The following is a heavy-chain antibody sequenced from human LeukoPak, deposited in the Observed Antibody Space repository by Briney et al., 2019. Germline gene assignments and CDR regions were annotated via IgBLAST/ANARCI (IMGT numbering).Heavy chain of an antibody. CDR1: ESRFSNYW. J-gene: IGHJ4*02. CDR2: IYPGDSDT. CDR3: ARLAHYNSGWYGEN. D-gene: IGHD6-19*01. Sequence: GESLKISCKGSESRFSNYWIGWVRQMPGKGLEWMGIIYPGDSDTRYSPSFQGQVTISADKSINTAYLQWSSLKASDTAMYYCARLAHYNSGWYGENWGQGTLVTVSS. V-gene: IGHV5-51*01.